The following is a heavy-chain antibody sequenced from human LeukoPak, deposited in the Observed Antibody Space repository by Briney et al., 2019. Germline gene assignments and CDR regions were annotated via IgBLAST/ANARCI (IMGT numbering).Heavy chain of an antibody. D-gene: IGHD6-13*01. CDR2: INHSGST. J-gene: IGHJ3*02. V-gene: IGHV4-34*01. CDR3: ATNAGAAAFDAFDI. Sequence: SETLSLTCAVYGGSFSGYYWSWIRLPPGKGLEWIGEINHSGSTNYNPSLKSRVSMSGDTSTNQFSLNLRSVTAADTAVYFCATNAGAAAFDAFDIWGQGTMVTVSS. CDR1: GGSFSGYY.